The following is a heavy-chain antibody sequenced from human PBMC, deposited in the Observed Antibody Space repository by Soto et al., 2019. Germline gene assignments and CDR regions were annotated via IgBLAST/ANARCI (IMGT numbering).Heavy chain of an antibody. CDR1: GYTFTSYD. CDR2: MNPNSGNT. Sequence: ASVKVSCKASGYTFTSYDINWVRQATGQGLEWMGWMNPNSGNTGYAQKIQGRVTMTRNTSISTSYMELSSLRSEDTAVYYCAKSDYDILTGYPPGGVDYWGQGTLVTVSS. V-gene: IGHV1-8*01. J-gene: IGHJ4*02. D-gene: IGHD3-9*01. CDR3: AKSDYDILTGYPPGGVDY.